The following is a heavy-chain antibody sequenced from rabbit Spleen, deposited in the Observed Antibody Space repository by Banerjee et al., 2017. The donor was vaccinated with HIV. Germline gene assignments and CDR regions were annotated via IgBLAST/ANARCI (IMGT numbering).Heavy chain of an antibody. CDR3: VREAGYGGYGDGHL. CDR1: GVSFSFNSY. CDR2: IDTGSSGFT. J-gene: IGHJ6*01. Sequence: QSLEESGGDLVKPGASLTLTCTASGVSFSFNSYMCWVRQAPGKGLEWIACIDTGSSGFTYFASWAKGRFTISRDNAQNTVFLQMTSLPVADTATYFCVREAGYGGYGDGHLWGPGTLVTVS. D-gene: IGHD6-1*01. V-gene: IGHV1S40*01.